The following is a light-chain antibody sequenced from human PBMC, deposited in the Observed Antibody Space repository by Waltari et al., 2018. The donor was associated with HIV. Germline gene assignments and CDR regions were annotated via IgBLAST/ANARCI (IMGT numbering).Light chain of an antibody. Sequence: DVVITQSPDSLAVSVGWRASIMCEASQNVLITPNTNNYVAWYPQKPQQPPKLLIYWASTQESGHPHRCSGAGFGTAFTRTISSLQAEDVAVYDCQKYYTSPPAFGQGTKVEIK. V-gene: IGKV4-1*01. CDR3: QKYYTSPPA. J-gene: IGKJ2*01. CDR2: WAS. CDR1: QNVLITPNTNNY.